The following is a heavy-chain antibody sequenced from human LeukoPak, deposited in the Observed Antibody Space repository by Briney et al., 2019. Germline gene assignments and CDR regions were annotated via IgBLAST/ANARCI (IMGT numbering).Heavy chain of an antibody. CDR3: ARLIRWELLETPWFDP. J-gene: IGHJ5*02. CDR2: INHSGST. Sequence: SETLSLTCAVYGGSFSGYYWSWIRQPPGKGLEWIGEINHSGSTNYSPSLQSRVTISVDTSKNQFSLKLSSVTAADTAVYYCARLIRWELLETPWFDPWGQGTLVTVSS. CDR1: GGSFSGYY. D-gene: IGHD2-15*01. V-gene: IGHV4-34*01.